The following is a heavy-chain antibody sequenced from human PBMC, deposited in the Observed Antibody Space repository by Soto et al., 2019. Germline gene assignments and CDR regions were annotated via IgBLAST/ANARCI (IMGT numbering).Heavy chain of an antibody. D-gene: IGHD5-18*01. Sequence: EVQLLESGGGLIPPGGSLRLSCAASGFLVNSAYMTWVRQAPGKGLEWLSMINSDGTTLYAESVKGRFTISKDNSKNRLDLQMNSLRAEDTAMYYCARSGYSFAWGYWGQGTLVTVTS. CDR3: ARSGYSFAWGY. CDR1: GFLVNSAY. J-gene: IGHJ4*02. CDR2: INSDGTT. V-gene: IGHV3-53*01.